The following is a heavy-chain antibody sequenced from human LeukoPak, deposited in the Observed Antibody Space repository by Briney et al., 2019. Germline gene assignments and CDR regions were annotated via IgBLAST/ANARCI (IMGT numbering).Heavy chain of an antibody. V-gene: IGHV3-21*01. J-gene: IGHJ4*02. CDR1: GFTFGSYS. CDR2: ISSSSSYI. CDR3: ASPDLYCTNGVCLIDY. Sequence: KPGGSLRLSCAASGFTFGSYSMNWVRQAPGKGLEWVSSISSSSSYIYYADSVKGRFTISRDNAKNSLYLQMNSLRAEDTAVYYCASPDLYCTNGVCLIDYWGQGTLVTVSS. D-gene: IGHD2-8*01.